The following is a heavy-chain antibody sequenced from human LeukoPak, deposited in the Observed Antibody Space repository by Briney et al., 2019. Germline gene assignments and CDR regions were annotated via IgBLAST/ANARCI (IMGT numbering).Heavy chain of an antibody. Sequence: PSETLSLTCTVSGGSISSHYWSWIRQPPGKGLEWIGYIYYSGSTNYNPSLKSRVTISVDTSKNQFSLKLSSVTAADTAVYYCARGGGFSSSSPTAQRIDYWGQGTLVTVSS. D-gene: IGHD6-6*01. J-gene: IGHJ4*02. CDR3: ARGGGFSSSSPTAQRIDY. CDR1: GGSISSHY. CDR2: IYYSGST. V-gene: IGHV4-59*11.